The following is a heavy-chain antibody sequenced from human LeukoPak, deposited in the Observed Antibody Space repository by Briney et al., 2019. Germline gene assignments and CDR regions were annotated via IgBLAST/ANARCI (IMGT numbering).Heavy chain of an antibody. CDR1: GLTFSNYA. Sequence: PWGSLRLSCTATGLTFSNYATTWVRQAPGKGLEWVSSITGSGRGTYYADSVKGRFSVSRDNSQNTVFLHMNSLRADDTALYYCSKDPNGDYVGAFDMWGPGTMVTVSS. J-gene: IGHJ3*02. V-gene: IGHV3-23*01. D-gene: IGHD4-17*01. CDR2: ITGSGRGT. CDR3: SKDPNGDYVGAFDM.